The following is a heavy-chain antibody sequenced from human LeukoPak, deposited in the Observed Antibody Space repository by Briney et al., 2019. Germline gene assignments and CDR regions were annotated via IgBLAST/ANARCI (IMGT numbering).Heavy chain of an antibody. Sequence: GGSLRLSCAASGFTFDDYAMHWVRQAPGKGLEWVSLISGDGGSTYYADSVKGRFTISRDNSKNSLYLQMNSLRTEDTALYYCAKDMSQLVPPYYDILTGYDYWGQGTLVTVSS. J-gene: IGHJ4*02. D-gene: IGHD3-9*01. CDR2: ISGDGGST. CDR3: AKDMSQLVPPYYDILTGYDY. V-gene: IGHV3-43*02. CDR1: GFTFDDYA.